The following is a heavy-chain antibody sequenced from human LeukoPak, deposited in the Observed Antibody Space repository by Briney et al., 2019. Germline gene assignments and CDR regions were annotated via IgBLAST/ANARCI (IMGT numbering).Heavy chain of an antibody. Sequence: GGSLRLSCAASGFTFDDYAMHWVRQAPGKGLEWVSSICWNSGSIGYADSVKGRFTISRDNAKSSLYLQMNSLRAEDTAVYYCARETYSSGWPDAFDIWGQGTMVTVSS. CDR3: ARETYSSGWPDAFDI. J-gene: IGHJ3*02. CDR2: ICWNSGSI. D-gene: IGHD6-19*01. V-gene: IGHV3-9*01. CDR1: GFTFDDYA.